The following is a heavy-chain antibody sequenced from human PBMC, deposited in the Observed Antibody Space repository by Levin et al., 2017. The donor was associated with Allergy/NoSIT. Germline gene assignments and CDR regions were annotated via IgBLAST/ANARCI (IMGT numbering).Heavy chain of an antibody. CDR2: ISYDGSNK. CDR1: GFTFSSYA. J-gene: IGHJ6*02. V-gene: IGHV3-30-3*01. D-gene: IGHD4-17*01. CDR3: ARDRVTVSRHYYYGMDV. Sequence: GESLKISCAASGFTFSSYAMHWVRQAPGKGLEWVAVISYDGSNKYYADSVKGRFTISRDNSKNTLYLQMNSLRAEDTAVYYCARDRVTVSRHYYYGMDVWGQGTTVTVSS.